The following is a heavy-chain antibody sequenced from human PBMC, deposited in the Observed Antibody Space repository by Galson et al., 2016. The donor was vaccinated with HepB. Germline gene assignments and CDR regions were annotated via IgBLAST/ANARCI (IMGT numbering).Heavy chain of an antibody. CDR3: VKGGGYSSGWYKGAFDY. V-gene: IGHV3-64D*06. D-gene: IGHD6-19*01. J-gene: IGHJ4*02. CDR1: GFTFSFYA. CDR2: ISGNGGST. Sequence: SLRLSCAASGFTFSFYAMHWVRQAPGKGLEYVSAISGNGGSTYYADSVKGRFTISRDNSKNTLYLQMSSLRTEDTAVYYCVKGGGYSSGWYKGAFDYWGQGILVIVSS.